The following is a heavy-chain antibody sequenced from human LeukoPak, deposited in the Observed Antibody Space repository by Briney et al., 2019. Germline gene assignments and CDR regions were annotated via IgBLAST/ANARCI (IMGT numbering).Heavy chain of an antibody. D-gene: IGHD6-13*01. CDR1: GGTFSSYA. CDR3: ATRYSSSWQNFDY. V-gene: IGHV1-69*05. J-gene: IGHJ4*02. Sequence: ASVKVSCKASGGTFSSYAISWVQQAPGQGLEWMGRIIPIFGTANYAQKFQGRVTITTDESTSTAYMELSSLRSEDTAVYYCATRYSSSWQNFDYWGQGTLVTVSS. CDR2: IIPIFGTA.